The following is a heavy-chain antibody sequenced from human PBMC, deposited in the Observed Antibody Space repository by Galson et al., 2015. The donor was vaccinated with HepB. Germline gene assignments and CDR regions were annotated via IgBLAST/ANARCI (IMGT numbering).Heavy chain of an antibody. CDR1: GGTFSSYA. CDR3: AREVARLEI. D-gene: IGHD5-12*01. Sequence: SCKASGGTFSSYAISWVRQAPGQGLEWMGRIIPILGIANYAQKFQGRVTITADKSTSTAYMELSSLRSEDTAVYYCAREVARLEIWGQGTMVTVSS. CDR2: IIPILGIA. V-gene: IGHV1-69*04. J-gene: IGHJ3*02.